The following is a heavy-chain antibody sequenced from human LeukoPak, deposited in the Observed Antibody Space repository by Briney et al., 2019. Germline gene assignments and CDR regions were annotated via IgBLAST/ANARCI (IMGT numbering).Heavy chain of an antibody. CDR2: INPSGGST. J-gene: IGHJ5*02. CDR1: GYTFTSYY. V-gene: IGHV1-46*01. Sequence: ASVKVSCKAPGYTFTSYYMHWVRQAPGQGLEWMGIINPSGGSTSYAQKFQGRVTITADESTSTAYMELSSLRSEDTAVYYCSRWTGDCSGGSCYSDWFDPWGQGTLVTVSS. CDR3: SRWTGDCSGGSCYSDWFDP. D-gene: IGHD2-15*01.